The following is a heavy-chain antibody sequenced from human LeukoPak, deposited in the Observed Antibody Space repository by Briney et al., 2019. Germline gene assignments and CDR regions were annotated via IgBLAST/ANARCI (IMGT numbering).Heavy chain of an antibody. CDR1: GLSITYDTYY. CDR2: IYASGST. CDR3: ARDPRGRYEDWFDP. Sequence: PSETLSLTCTVSGLSITYDTYYWAWIRQPPGKGLEWIGSIYASGSTYYSPSLKSRAIISVDTSKNHFSLTLSAVTAADAAVYYCARDPRGRYEDWFDPWGQGTLVTVSS. D-gene: IGHD1-26*01. V-gene: IGHV4-39*07. J-gene: IGHJ5*02.